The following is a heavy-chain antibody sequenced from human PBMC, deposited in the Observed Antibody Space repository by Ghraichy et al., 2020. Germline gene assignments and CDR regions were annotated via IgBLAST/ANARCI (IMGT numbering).Heavy chain of an antibody. Sequence: GGSLRLSCAASGFTFSNYWMSWVRQAPGKGLEWVANIDQIGSEKSYVDSVKGRLTISRDNAQNSLFLQINGLRAEDTAVYYCARGPQYCGRDCYNYFDSWGQGTLVTVSS. J-gene: IGHJ4*02. V-gene: IGHV3-7*03. D-gene: IGHD2-21*01. CDR2: IDQIGSEK. CDR1: GFTFSNYW. CDR3: ARGPQYCGRDCYNYFDS.